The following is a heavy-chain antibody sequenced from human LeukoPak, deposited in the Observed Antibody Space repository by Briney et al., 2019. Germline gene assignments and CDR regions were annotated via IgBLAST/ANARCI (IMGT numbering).Heavy chain of an antibody. J-gene: IGHJ4*02. CDR3: ASLYYDSSGYYLGDY. Sequence: SETLSLTCAVYGGSFSGYYWSWIRQPPGKGLEWIGEINHSGSTNYNPSLKSRVTISVDTSKNQFSLKLSSVTAADTAVYYCASLYYDSSGYYLGDYWGQGTLVTVPS. CDR2: INHSGST. CDR1: GGSFSGYY. D-gene: IGHD3-22*01. V-gene: IGHV4-34*01.